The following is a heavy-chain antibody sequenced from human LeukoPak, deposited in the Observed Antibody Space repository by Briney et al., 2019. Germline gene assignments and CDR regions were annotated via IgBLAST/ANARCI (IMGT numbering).Heavy chain of an antibody. CDR3: ARNKDYSSSSPDY. D-gene: IGHD6-13*01. CDR2: ISSSSSYI. CDR1: GFTFSSYS. Sequence: PGGSLRLSCAASGFTFSSYSMNWVRQAPGKGLEWVSSISSSSSYIYYADSVKGRFTISRDNAKNSLYLQMKSLRAEDTAVYYCARNKDYSSSSPDYGGQGPLVPVSS. V-gene: IGHV3-21*01. J-gene: IGHJ4*02.